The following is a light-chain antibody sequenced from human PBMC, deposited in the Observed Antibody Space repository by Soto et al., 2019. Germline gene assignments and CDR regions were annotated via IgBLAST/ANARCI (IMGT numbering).Light chain of an antibody. CDR1: QGISSY. CDR3: QQLNSYPL. J-gene: IGKJ3*01. V-gene: IGKV1-9*01. CDR2: AAS. Sequence: IQLTQSPSSLSASVGDRVTSTCRASQGISSYLAWYQQKPGKAPKLLIYAASTLQSGVPSRFSGSGSGTDFTLTISSLQPEDFAIYYCQQLNSYPLFGPGTKVDIK.